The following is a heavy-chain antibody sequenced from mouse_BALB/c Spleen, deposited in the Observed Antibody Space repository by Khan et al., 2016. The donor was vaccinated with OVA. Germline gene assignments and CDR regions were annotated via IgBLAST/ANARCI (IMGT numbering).Heavy chain of an antibody. V-gene: IGHV14-3*02. CDR3: ARMSRK. CDR2: IDPRNGNT. Sequence: VQLQQSGAELVKSGATVKLSCTASGLNIKDTYMHWMKQWLEQGMEWIGRIDPRNGNTKYEQKFQGKATITADQSSNTAYLQLSSLTSEDSAVSYCARMSRKWGQGTTLTVSS. J-gene: IGHJ2*01. CDR1: GLNIKDTY.